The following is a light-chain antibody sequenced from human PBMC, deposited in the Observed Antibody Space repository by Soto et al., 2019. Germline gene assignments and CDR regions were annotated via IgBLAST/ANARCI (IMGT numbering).Light chain of an antibody. Sequence: QSALTQPASVSGSPGQSITISRTGTSNDIGAYNYVSWYQQSPDKAPKLLIYDVNNRPSGVSTRFSGSKSGNTASLTISGLQAEDEADYYCSSYTKTSTLVVFGGGTKLTVL. CDR3: SSYTKTSTLVV. V-gene: IGLV2-14*01. CDR2: DVN. J-gene: IGLJ3*02. CDR1: SNDIGAYNY.